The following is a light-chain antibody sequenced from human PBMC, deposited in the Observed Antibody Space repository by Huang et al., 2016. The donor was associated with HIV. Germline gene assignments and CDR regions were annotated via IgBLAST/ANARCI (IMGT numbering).Light chain of an antibody. CDR1: QSISSN. Sequence: EIVMTQSPATLFVSPGERATLSCRASQSISSNLAWYQQKPGQAPRFLIYGASTRASGVPARFSGAGSGTEFTLTISSLQSEDLAVYYCQQYDQWPPGYTFGQGTKL. J-gene: IGKJ2*01. CDR3: QQYDQWPPGYT. CDR2: GAS. V-gene: IGKV3-15*01.